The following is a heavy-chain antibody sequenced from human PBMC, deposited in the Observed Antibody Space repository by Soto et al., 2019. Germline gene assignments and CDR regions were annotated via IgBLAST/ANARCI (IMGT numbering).Heavy chain of an antibody. D-gene: IGHD4-17*01. V-gene: IGHV1-8*01. Sequence: QVQLVQSGAEVKKPGASVKVSCKASGYTFTSYDINWVRQATGQGLEWMGWMNPNSGNTGYAQKFQGSVTMTKNTSISTAYMELSSLISEDTAVYYCARSPDYGDVYWFDPWGQGTLVTVSS. CDR2: MNPNSGNT. CDR1: GYTFTSYD. CDR3: ARSPDYGDVYWFDP. J-gene: IGHJ5*02.